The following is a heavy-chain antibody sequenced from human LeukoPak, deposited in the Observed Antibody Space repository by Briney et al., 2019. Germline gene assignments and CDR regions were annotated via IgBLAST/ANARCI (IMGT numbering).Heavy chain of an antibody. V-gene: IGHV4-59*01. CDR1: GGSISSYY. CDR3: ASSDSSGYPTAGFGY. CDR2: IYYSGST. D-gene: IGHD3-22*01. J-gene: IGHJ4*02. Sequence: PSETLSLTCTVSGGSISSYYWSWIRQPPGKGLEWIGYIYYSGSTNYNPSLKSRVTISVDTSKNQFSLKLSSVTAADTAVYYCASSDSSGYPTAGFGYWGQGTLVTVSS.